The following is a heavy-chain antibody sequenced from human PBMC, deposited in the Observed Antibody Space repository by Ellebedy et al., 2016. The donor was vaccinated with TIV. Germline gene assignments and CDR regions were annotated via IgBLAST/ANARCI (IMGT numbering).Heavy chain of an antibody. CDR2: IIPIFGTA. CDR3: ATVDNKYGDYVFPMDV. CDR1: GGSFSTHA. D-gene: IGHD4-17*01. Sequence: ASVKVSCXAAGGSFSTHAMNWVRQAPGQGLEWIGGIIPIFGTANYAQKFQGRVTITADESTNTGNMEMSSLRSEDTAVYYCATVDNKYGDYVFPMDVWGQGTTVTVSS. J-gene: IGHJ6*02. V-gene: IGHV1-69*13.